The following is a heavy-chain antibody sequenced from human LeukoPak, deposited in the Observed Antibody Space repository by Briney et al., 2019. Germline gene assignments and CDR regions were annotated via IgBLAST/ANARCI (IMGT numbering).Heavy chain of an antibody. CDR2: ISSSGSTI. CDR3: ARVLSGRGSLYDYYYYMDV. CDR1: GFTFSSYW. D-gene: IGHD3-10*01. J-gene: IGHJ6*03. Sequence: GGSLRLSCAASGFTFSSYWMHWVRQAPGKGLEWVSYISSSGSTIYYADSVKGRFTISRDNAKNSLYLQMNSLRAEDTAVYYCARVLSGRGSLYDYYYYMDVWGKGTTVIVSS. V-gene: IGHV3-48*04.